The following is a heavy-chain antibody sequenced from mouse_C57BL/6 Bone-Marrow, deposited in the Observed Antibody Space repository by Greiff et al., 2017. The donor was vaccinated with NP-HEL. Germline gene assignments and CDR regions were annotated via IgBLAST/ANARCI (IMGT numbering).Heavy chain of an antibody. CDR3: ATSLYGSSSFDY. D-gene: IGHD1-1*01. Sequence: QVQLQQSGAELVRPGSSVKLSCKASGYTFTSYWMDWVKQRPGQGLEWIGNIYPSDSETHYNQKFKDKATLTVDKSSSTAYMQLSSLTSEDSAVYYCATSLYGSSSFDYWGQGTTLTVSS. CDR1: GYTFTSYW. CDR2: IYPSDSET. V-gene: IGHV1-61*01. J-gene: IGHJ2*01.